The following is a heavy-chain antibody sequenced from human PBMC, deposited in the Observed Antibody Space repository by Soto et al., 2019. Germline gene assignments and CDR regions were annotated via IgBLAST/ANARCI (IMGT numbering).Heavy chain of an antibody. Sequence: VQLVESGGGVVQPGRSLRLSCAASGFTFSDYAMHWVLQAPGKGLEWVAVVSHDGRNTHYADSVKGRFTISRDSSKNTVSLEMTSLRDEDTAVYYCAKGGRQWLVTSDFNYWGQGALVTVSS. CDR1: GFTFSDYA. V-gene: IGHV3-30*18. CDR2: VSHDGRNT. D-gene: IGHD6-19*01. CDR3: AKGGRQWLVTSDFNY. J-gene: IGHJ4*02.